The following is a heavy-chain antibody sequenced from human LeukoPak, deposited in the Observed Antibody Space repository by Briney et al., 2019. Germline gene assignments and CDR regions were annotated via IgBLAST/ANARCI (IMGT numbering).Heavy chain of an antibody. V-gene: IGHV1-18*01. D-gene: IGHD1-26*01. J-gene: IGHJ4*02. Sequence: ASVKVSCKASGYTFSNYGISWVRQAPGQGLEWMGWISAYNGNTNYAQRLQGRVTMTTDTSTSTAYMELRSLRSDDTAVYYCASGGVRVGATLYWGQGTLVTVSS. CDR1: GYTFSNYG. CDR3: ASGGVRVGATLY. CDR2: ISAYNGNT.